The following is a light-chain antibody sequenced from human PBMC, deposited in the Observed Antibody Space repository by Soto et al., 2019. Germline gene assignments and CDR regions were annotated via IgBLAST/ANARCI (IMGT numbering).Light chain of an antibody. V-gene: IGKV1-39*01. CDR1: QDISSS. Sequence: DIRMTQSPSSLSASIGDRVTISCRASQDISSSLNWYQHKSGKAPKLLIYAASGLHSGVPSRFSGSGSGTDFTLTISSLQPEDFATYYCQQSYVTPSTFGQGTKVEIK. CDR3: QQSYVTPST. J-gene: IGKJ1*01. CDR2: AAS.